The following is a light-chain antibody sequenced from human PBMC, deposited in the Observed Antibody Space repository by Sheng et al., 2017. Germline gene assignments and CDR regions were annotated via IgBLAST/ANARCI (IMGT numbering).Light chain of an antibody. CDR2: DVT. V-gene: IGLV2-14*03. J-gene: IGLJ1*01. CDR3: SSFTSSASYV. CDR1: SDNIGRFSY. Sequence: QSALTQPASVSGSPGQSITISCTGNSDNIGRFSYVSWYQCHPGKSPKLIIYDVTNRPSGVSTRFSGSKSGNTASLTISGLQAEDEADYYCSSFTSSASYVFGTVTKVTVL.